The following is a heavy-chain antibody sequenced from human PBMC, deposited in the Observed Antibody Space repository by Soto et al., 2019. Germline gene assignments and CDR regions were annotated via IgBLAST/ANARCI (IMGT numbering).Heavy chain of an antibody. J-gene: IGHJ6*02. D-gene: IGHD3-22*01. V-gene: IGHV2-70*01. Sequence: SGPTLVNPTQTLTLTCTFSGFSLSTSGMCVTWIRQPPGKALEWLAFIDWNDHRYYSTSLKTRLTISKDTSKNQVVLTMTNMDPVDTATYYCARTLKYYYTCSGYFYNNGIDVRGQRTTVTVSS. CDR1: GFSLSTSGMC. CDR3: ARTLKYYYTCSGYFYNNGIDV. CDR2: IDWNDHR.